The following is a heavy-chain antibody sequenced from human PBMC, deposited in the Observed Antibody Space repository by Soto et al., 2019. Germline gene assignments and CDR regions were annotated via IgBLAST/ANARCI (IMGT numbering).Heavy chain of an antibody. J-gene: IGHJ4*02. V-gene: IGHV3-7*01. D-gene: IGHD4-4*01. CDR1: GFTFSNYW. CDR3: TRGHPSIYNY. Sequence: GGSLRLSCAASGFTFSNYWMSWVRQAPGKGLEWVANIKEDGSERYYVDSVKGRFTISRDNAKNSLYLQMTSLRPEDTAVYYCTRGHPSIYNYWGQGTLVTVSS. CDR2: IKEDGSER.